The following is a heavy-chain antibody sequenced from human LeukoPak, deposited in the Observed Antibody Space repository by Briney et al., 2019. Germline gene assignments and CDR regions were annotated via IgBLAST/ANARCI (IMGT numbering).Heavy chain of an antibody. CDR2: IRYDGSNK. J-gene: IGHJ4*02. CDR1: GFNIRSSW. D-gene: IGHD6-19*01. Sequence: GGSLRLSCAASGFNIRSSWMSWVRQAPGKGLEWVAFIRYDGSNKYYADSVKGRFTISRDNSKNTVYLQMNSLRAKDTAVYYCAKDRAVAAWVGPVDYWGQGTLVTVSS. CDR3: AKDRAVAAWVGPVDY. V-gene: IGHV3-30*02.